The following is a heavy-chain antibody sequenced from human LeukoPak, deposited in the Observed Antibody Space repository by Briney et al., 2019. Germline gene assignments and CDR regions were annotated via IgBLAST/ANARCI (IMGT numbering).Heavy chain of an antibody. Sequence: GGSLRLSCAASGFTFSTYWMSWVRQAPGRGLEWVANIKQDGSAMFYMGSVKGRFTISRDNAKNSLFLQMNSLRAEDTAVYYCARDQTPNYYGSGSYFDYWGQGTLVTVSS. D-gene: IGHD3-10*01. CDR2: IKQDGSAM. J-gene: IGHJ4*02. V-gene: IGHV3-7*01. CDR1: GFTFSTYW. CDR3: ARDQTPNYYGSGSYFDY.